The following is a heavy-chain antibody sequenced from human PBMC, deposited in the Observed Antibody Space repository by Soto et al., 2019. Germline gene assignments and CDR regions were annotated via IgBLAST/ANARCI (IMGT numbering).Heavy chain of an antibody. V-gene: IGHV1-69*12. CDR2: IIPIFRTP. CDR1: GGTFNTFA. Sequence: QVQLVQSGAEVKKPGSSVKVSCKASGGTFNTFAISWVRQAPGQGFEWLGGIIPIFRTPDYAQKFQGRVTIIADESASTAYMELRSLRFEDTAGYYCARDKERERLGGNYYFAMDIWGHGTTVTVYS. CDR3: ARDKERERLGGNYYFAMDI. D-gene: IGHD5-12*01. J-gene: IGHJ6*02.